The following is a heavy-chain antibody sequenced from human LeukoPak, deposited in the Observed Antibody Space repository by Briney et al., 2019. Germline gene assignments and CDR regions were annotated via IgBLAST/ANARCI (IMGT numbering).Heavy chain of an antibody. V-gene: IGHV4-4*07. CDR3: ARERLVVVPAAIRDAFDI. CDR2: IYNSGST. Sequence: SETLSLTCTVSGGSISSYYWSWIRQPAGKGLEWIGRIYNSGSTNYNPSLKSRVTISVDTSKNQFSLKLSSVTAADTAVYYCARERLVVVPAAIRDAFDIWGQGTMVTVSS. J-gene: IGHJ3*02. D-gene: IGHD2-2*02. CDR1: GGSISSYY.